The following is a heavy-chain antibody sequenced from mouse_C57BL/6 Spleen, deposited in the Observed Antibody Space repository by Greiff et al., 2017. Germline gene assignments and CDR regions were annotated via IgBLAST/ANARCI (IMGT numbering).Heavy chain of an antibody. J-gene: IGHJ3*01. V-gene: IGHV5-16*01. Sequence: EVMLVESEGGLVQPGSSMKLSCTASGFTFSDYYMAWVRQVPEKGLEWVANINYDGSSTYYLDSLKSRFIISRDNAKTILYLQMSSLKSEDTATYYCARESGALAYWGQGTLVTVSA. D-gene: IGHD4-1*01. CDR3: ARESGALAY. CDR2: INYDGSST. CDR1: GFTFSDYY.